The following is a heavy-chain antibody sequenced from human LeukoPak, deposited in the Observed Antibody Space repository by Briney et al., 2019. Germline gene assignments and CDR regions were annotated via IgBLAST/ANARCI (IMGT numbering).Heavy chain of an antibody. Sequence: GRSLRPSCPPSGFTLSSYATQSVRQAPGKGLEWVAVISYDGSNTYYADSVKGRFTISRDNSKNTLYLQMNSLRAEDTAVYYCARGATGICFDCWRRGTLVTVCS. CDR2: ISYDGSNT. CDR3: ARGATGICFDC. CDR1: GFTLSSYA. D-gene: IGHD1-1*01. V-gene: IGHV3-30-3*01. J-gene: IGHJ4*02.